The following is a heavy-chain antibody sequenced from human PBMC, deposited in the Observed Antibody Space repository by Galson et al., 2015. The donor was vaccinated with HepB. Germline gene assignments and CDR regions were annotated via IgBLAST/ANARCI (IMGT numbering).Heavy chain of an antibody. CDR3: AKDRSTMVSTVGY. V-gene: IGHV3-23*01. CDR1: GFTFSSYA. CDR2: ISNSADIT. D-gene: IGHD4/OR15-4a*01. Sequence: SLRLSCAASGFTFSSYAMSWVRQAPGKGLEWVPTISNSADITYYADSVKGRFTISRDISKNTLYLLMSSLRVEDTAVYYCAKDRSTMVSTVGYWGQGTLVTVSS. J-gene: IGHJ4*02.